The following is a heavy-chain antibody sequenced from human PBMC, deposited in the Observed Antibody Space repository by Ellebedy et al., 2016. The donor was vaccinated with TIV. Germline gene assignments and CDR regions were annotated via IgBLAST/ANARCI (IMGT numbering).Heavy chain of an antibody. Sequence: GESLKISCAASGFTFSGYWMSWVRQAPGKGLEWVANIKQDGSEKYYVDSVKGRFTISRDNAKNSLYLQMNSLRAEDTAVYYCARQTVATSVNDAFDIWGLGTVVTVPS. CDR3: ARQTVATSVNDAFDI. CDR1: GFTFSGYW. J-gene: IGHJ3*02. CDR2: IKQDGSEK. V-gene: IGHV3-7*01. D-gene: IGHD4-17*01.